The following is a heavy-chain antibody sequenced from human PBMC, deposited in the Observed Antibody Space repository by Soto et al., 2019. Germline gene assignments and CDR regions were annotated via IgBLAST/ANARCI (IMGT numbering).Heavy chain of an antibody. Sequence: QLVESGGGSVQPGGSLRLSCAASGFSFRTCWMAWVRQPPGKGLEWVANINQDESEKHYMDSVKGRFTISRDNAKSSLFLQMNSLRAEDTAVYYCVSSNIVGRPGGGQGTMVTVSS. CDR2: INQDESEK. D-gene: IGHD6-6*01. J-gene: IGHJ3*01. CDR3: VSSNIVGRPG. V-gene: IGHV3-7*01. CDR1: GFSFRTCW.